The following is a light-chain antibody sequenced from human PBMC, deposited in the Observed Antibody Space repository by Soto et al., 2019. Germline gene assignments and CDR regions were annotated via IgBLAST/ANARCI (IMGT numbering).Light chain of an antibody. V-gene: IGKV1-5*03. CDR2: TAS. CDR3: QQYNSYRWM. J-gene: IGKJ1*01. Sequence: DIQMTQSPSTLSASVGDRVTITCRASQSISSWLTWYQQKPGKAPKLLIYTASSLESGVLSRFIARGSRTDLTLTISCLQPHHFATYYCQQYNSYRWMLGHGTKVQIK. CDR1: QSISSW.